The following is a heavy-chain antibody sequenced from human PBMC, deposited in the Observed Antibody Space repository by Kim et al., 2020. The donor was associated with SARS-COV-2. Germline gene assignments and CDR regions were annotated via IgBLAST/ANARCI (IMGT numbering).Heavy chain of an antibody. CDR1: GFTFTTYW. J-gene: IGHJ4*02. Sequence: GGSLTLSCAASGFTFTTYWMHWVRQAPGKGLVWVSVVRSDESTAYGDSVKGRFTISRDNAKNMIYLQMNSLRAEDTAVYYCATGEISAYSYWGQGTLVTVSS. CDR2: VRSDEST. CDR3: ATGEISAYSY. D-gene: IGHD3-22*01. V-gene: IGHV3-74*01.